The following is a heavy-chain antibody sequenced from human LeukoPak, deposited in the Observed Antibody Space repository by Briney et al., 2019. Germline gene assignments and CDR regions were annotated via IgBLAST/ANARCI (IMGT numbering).Heavy chain of an antibody. CDR2: VTGSSGGT. J-gene: IGHJ4*02. CDR3: AKGNWNDALGYFDY. V-gene: IGHV3-23*01. CDR1: GFSFSTYG. Sequence: PGGSLRLSCAASGFSFSTYGMHWVRQAPGKGLDWVSSVTGSSGGTYYADSVKGRFTISRDNSKNTLSLQMNSLRPEDTAVYYCAKGNWNDALGYFDYWGQGTLVTVSS. D-gene: IGHD1-1*01.